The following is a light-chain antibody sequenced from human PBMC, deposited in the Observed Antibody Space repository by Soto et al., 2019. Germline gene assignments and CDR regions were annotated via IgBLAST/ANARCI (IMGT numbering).Light chain of an antibody. CDR3: QQYNNWPQT. CDR2: GAS. V-gene: IGKV3D-15*01. CDR1: QSVSSN. J-gene: IGKJ2*01. Sequence: EIVMTQSPATLFVSPGERATLSCRASQSVSSNLAWYQQKPGQAPRLLIYGASTRATGIPARFSGSGSGTEFTLTISSLQSEDFAVYHCQQYNNWPQTFGQGTKLEIK.